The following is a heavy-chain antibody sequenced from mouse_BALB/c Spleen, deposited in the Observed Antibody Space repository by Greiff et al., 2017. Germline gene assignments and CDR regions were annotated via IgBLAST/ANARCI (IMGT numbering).Heavy chain of an antibody. CDR1: GYTFTSYW. D-gene: IGHD2-14*01. V-gene: IGHV1-5*01. CDR3: TRYYYRYDYAMDY. J-gene: IGHJ4*01. CDR2: IYPGNSDT. Sequence: EVQLQQSGTVLARPGASVKMSCKASGYTFTSYWMHWVKQRPGQGLEWIGAIYPGNSDTSYNQKFKGKAKLTAVTSTSTAYMELSSLTNEDSAVYYCTRYYYRYDYAMDYWGQGTSVTVSS.